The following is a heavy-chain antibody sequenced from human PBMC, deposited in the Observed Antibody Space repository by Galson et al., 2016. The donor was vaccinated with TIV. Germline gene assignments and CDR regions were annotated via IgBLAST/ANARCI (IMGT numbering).Heavy chain of an antibody. CDR2: IYFSGST. CDR1: GGSMSGGGYY. J-gene: IGHJ3*02. D-gene: IGHD2/OR15-2a*01. CDR3: TRGGGGAYTFDAFDI. Sequence: TLSLTCSVSGGSMSGGGYYWNWIRQPPGKGRECIRHIYFSGSTYYNPTLKRRVVISVDTSKNQFSLKVTSVTAADTAGYFCTRGGGGAYTFDAFDIWGQGTMVTVSS. V-gene: IGHV4-30-4*01.